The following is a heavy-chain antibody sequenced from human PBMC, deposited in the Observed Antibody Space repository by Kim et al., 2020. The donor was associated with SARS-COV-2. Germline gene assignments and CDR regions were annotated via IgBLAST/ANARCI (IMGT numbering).Heavy chain of an antibody. CDR1: GGSISSSSYY. CDR3: ARRSYYDSSGNFDY. Sequence: SETLSLTCTVSGGSISSSSYYWGWIRQPPGKGLEWIGSIYYSGSTYYNPSLKSRVTISVDTSKNQFSLKLSSVTAADTAVYYCARRSYYDSSGNFDYWGQGTLVTVSS. CDR2: IYYSGST. J-gene: IGHJ4*02. V-gene: IGHV4-39*01. D-gene: IGHD3-22*01.